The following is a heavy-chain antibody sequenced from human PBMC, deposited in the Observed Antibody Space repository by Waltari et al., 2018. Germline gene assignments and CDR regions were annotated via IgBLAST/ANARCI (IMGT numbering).Heavy chain of an antibody. J-gene: IGHJ3*02. CDR2: IYYSGST. V-gene: IGHV4-39*07. Sequence: QLQLQESGPGLVKPSETLSLTCTVSGGSISSSSYYWGWIRQPPGKGLEWLGSIYYSGSTDYNPALKSRVPISVDTSHNQFSLKLSSVTSADTAVYYCARDDLHDSSGYYPYDAFDIWGQGTMVTVSS. CDR1: GGSISSSSYY. D-gene: IGHD3-22*01. CDR3: ARDDLHDSSGYYPYDAFDI.